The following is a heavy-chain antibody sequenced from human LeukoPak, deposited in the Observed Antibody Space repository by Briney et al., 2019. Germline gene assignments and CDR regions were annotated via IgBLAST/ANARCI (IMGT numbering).Heavy chain of an antibody. Sequence: ASVKVSCKASGYTFTSYYMHWVRLAPGQGLEWMGIINPSGGSTSYAQKFQGRVTMTRDMSTSTVYMELSSLRSEDTAVYYCARDGSGSGWFDPWGQGTLVTVSS. CDR3: ARDGSGSGWFDP. V-gene: IGHV1-46*01. CDR2: INPSGGST. D-gene: IGHD3-10*01. J-gene: IGHJ5*02. CDR1: GYTFTSYY.